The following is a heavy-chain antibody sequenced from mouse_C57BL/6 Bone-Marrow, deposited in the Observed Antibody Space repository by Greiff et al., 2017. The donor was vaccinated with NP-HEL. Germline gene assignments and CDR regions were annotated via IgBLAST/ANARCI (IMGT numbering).Heavy chain of an antibody. CDR3: ARDTTVVAHFDY. Sequence: QVQLPQSGAELARPGASVKLSCKASGYTFTSYGISWVKQRTGQGLEWIGEIYPRSGNTYYNEKFKGKATLTADKSSSTAYMELRSLTSEDSAVYFCARDTTVVAHFDYWGQGTTLTVSS. D-gene: IGHD1-1*01. J-gene: IGHJ2*01. CDR1: GYTFTSYG. V-gene: IGHV1-81*01. CDR2: IYPRSGNT.